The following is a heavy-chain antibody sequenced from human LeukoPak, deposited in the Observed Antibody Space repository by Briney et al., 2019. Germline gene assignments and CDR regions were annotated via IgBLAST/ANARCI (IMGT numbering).Heavy chain of an antibody. Sequence: GGSLRLSCAASGFTFSSYLMSWVRQAPGKGLEWVANIKQDGSENYYVDSVKGRFTISRDNAKNSLYLQMNSLRAEDTAVYYCARAEGFADYWGQGTLVTVSS. D-gene: IGHD3-3*01. J-gene: IGHJ4*02. CDR2: IKQDGSEN. V-gene: IGHV3-7*01. CDR3: ARAEGFADY. CDR1: GFTFSSYL.